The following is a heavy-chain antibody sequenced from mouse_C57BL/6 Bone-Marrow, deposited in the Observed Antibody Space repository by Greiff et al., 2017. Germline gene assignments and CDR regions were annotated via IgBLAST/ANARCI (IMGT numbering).Heavy chain of an antibody. Sequence: QVQLQQSDAELVKPGASVKISCKVSGYTFTDHTIHWMKQRPEQGLEWIGYIYPRDGSTKYNEKFKGKATLTADKSSSTAYMQLNSLTSEDSAVYFCTREVLDDDSSYWYYDVWGTGTTVTVSS. J-gene: IGHJ1*03. D-gene: IGHD1-1*01. CDR1: GYTFTDHT. CDR3: TREVLDDDSSYWYYDV. CDR2: IYPRDGST. V-gene: IGHV1-78*01.